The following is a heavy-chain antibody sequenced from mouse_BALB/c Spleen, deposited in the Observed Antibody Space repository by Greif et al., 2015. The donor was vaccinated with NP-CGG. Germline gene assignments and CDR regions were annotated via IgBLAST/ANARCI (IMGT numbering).Heavy chain of an antibody. Sequence: VQLQQSGAELVRPGTSVKISCKASGYTFTNYWLGWVKQRPGHGLEWIGDIYPGGGYTNYNEKFKGKATLTADTSSSTAYMQLSSLTSEDSAVYFCARDYGSSEGFAYWGQGTLVTVSA. CDR1: GYTFTNYW. CDR3: ARDYGSSEGFAY. D-gene: IGHD1-1*01. J-gene: IGHJ3*01. CDR2: IYPGGGYT. V-gene: IGHV1-63*02.